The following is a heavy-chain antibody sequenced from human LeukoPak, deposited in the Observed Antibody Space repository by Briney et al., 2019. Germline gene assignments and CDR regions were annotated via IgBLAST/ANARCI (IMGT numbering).Heavy chain of an antibody. CDR1: GFTFSRYW. CDR3: ASFSVHRAVGIDY. D-gene: IGHD1-26*01. Sequence: QPGGSLRLSCAASGFTFSRYWMNWVRQAPGKGLVWVARINSYGSSTNYADSVKGRFTISRDNAENTLYLQMNSLSAEDTAVYYRASFSVHRAVGIDYWGQGTLVTVSS. V-gene: IGHV3-74*01. CDR2: INSYGSST. J-gene: IGHJ4*02.